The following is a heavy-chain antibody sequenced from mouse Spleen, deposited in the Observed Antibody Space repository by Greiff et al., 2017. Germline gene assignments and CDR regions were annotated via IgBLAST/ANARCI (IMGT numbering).Heavy chain of an antibody. D-gene: IGHD1-1*01. J-gene: IGHJ4*01. CDR3: ARREIHYYGSSYDYAMDY. V-gene: IGHV1-75*01. Sequence: VQLQQSGPELVKPGASVKISCKASGYTFTDYYINWVKQRPGQGLEWIGWIFPGSGSTYYNEKFKGKATLTVDKSSSTAYMLLSSLTSEDSAVYFCARREIHYYGSSYDYAMDYWGQGTSVTVSS. CDR2: IFPGSGST. CDR1: GYTFTDYY.